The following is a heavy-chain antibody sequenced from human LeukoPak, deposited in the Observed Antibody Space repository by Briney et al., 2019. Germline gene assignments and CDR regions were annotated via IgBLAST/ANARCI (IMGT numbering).Heavy chain of an antibody. CDR2: VDGGGGGT. CDR1: GFTLSSYA. D-gene: IGHD3-22*01. CDR3: ARDKVSSNYYDSSGYYYH. Sequence: GGSLRLSCAASGFTLSSYAMTWVRQAPGRGLEWVSSVDGGGGGTYYADSVKGRFTISRDNAKNSLYLQMNSLRAEDTAVYYCARDKVSSNYYDSSGYYYHWGQGTLVTVSS. V-gene: IGHV3-21*01. J-gene: IGHJ4*02.